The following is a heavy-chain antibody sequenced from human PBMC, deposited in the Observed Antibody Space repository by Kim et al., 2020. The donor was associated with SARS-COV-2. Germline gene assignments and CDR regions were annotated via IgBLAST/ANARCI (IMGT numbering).Heavy chain of an antibody. CDR2: ISAYNGNT. CDR3: ARDTSPLGPSKFIAVAAAYYYYGMDV. CDR1: GYTFTSYG. V-gene: IGHV1-18*04. J-gene: IGHJ6*02. Sequence: ASVKVSCKASGYTFTSYGISWVRQAPGQGLEWMGWISAYNGNTNYAQKLQGRVTMTTDTSTSTAYMELRSLRSDDTAVYYCARDTSPLGPSKFIAVAAAYYYYGMDVWGQGTTVTVSS. D-gene: IGHD6-19*01.